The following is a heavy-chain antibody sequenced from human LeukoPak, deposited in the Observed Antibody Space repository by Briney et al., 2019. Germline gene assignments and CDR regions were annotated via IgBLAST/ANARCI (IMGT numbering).Heavy chain of an antibody. CDR3: ALYSSSYGRFDP. J-gene: IGHJ5*02. V-gene: IGHV4-4*02. D-gene: IGHD6-13*01. Sequence: SGTLSLTCAVSGGSISSSNWWSWVRQPPGKGLEWIGEIYHSGSTNYNPSFKSRVTISVDKSKNQFSLKLSSVTAADTAVYYCALYSSSYGRFDPWGQGTLVTVSS. CDR2: IYHSGST. CDR1: GGSISSSNW.